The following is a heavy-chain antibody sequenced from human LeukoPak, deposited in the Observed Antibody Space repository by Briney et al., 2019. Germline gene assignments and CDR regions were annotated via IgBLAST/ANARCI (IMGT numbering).Heavy chain of an antibody. J-gene: IGHJ4*02. D-gene: IGHD3-10*01. CDR3: ASLPRDYYGSGSIDY. CDR1: GFTFSLYW. V-gene: IGHV3-7*03. CDR2: IKQDGSEK. Sequence: GGSLRLSCAASGFTFSLYWMNWVRRAPGKGLEWVANIKQDGSEKNYVDSVKGRFTISRDNAKNSLYLQMNNLRVEDTAMYYCASLPRDYYGSGSIDYWGQGTLVTVSS.